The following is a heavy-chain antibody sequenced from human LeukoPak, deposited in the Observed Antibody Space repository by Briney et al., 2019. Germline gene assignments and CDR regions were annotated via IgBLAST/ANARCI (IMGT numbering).Heavy chain of an antibody. CDR2: ISGSGGST. Sequence: GGSLRLSCAASGFTFSSCAMSWVRQAPGKGLEWVSAISGSGGSTYYADSVKGRFTISRDNSKNTLYLQMNSLRAEDTAVYYCAKERITMIVVVIPDAFDIWGQGTMVTVSS. CDR3: AKERITMIVVVIPDAFDI. J-gene: IGHJ3*02. D-gene: IGHD3-22*01. CDR1: GFTFSSCA. V-gene: IGHV3-23*01.